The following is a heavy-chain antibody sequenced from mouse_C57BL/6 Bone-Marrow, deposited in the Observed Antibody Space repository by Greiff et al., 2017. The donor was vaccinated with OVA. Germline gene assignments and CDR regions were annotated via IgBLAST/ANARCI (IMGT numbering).Heavy chain of an antibody. CDR1: GFTFSSYG. CDR2: ISSGGSYT. J-gene: IGHJ2*01. V-gene: IGHV5-6*01. CDR3: ARHYYGSCDY. Sequence: EVQLVESGGDLVKPGGSLKLSCAASGFTFSSYGMSWVRQTPDKRLEWVATISSGGSYTYYPDSVKGRFTISRDNAKNTLYLQLSSLKSEDTAMYYCARHYYGSCDYGGRGTTLTVSS. D-gene: IGHD1-1*01.